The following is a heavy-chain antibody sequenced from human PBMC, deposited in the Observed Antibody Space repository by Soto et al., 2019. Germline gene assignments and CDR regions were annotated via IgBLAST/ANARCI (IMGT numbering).Heavy chain of an antibody. CDR3: ARYSNNWFQTEGMDV. D-gene: IGHD6-13*01. V-gene: IGHV4-4*07. CDR1: VDSITTYY. J-gene: IGHJ6*02. Sequence: PSETLSLTCPVSVDSITTYYWSWIRQPAGKGLEWIGRIDTSGNTNYNPSLKSRVTMSVDASKKQFSLKLTSVTAADTAVYYCARYSNNWFQTEGMDVWGQGTTVTVSS. CDR2: IDTSGNT.